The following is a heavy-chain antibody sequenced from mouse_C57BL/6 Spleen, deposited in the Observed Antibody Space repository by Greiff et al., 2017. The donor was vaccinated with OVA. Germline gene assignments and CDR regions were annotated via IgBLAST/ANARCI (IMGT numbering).Heavy chain of an antibody. Sequence: VQLKQSGPELVKPGASVKMSCKASGYTFTDYNMHWVKQSHGKSLEWIGYINPNNGGTSYNQKFKGKATLTVNKSSGTAYMELRSLTSEYSAVYCCAREKDYDWSWFAYWGQGTLVTVSA. CDR3: AREKDYDWSWFAY. CDR1: GYTFTDYN. CDR2: INPNNGGT. J-gene: IGHJ3*01. V-gene: IGHV1-22*01. D-gene: IGHD2-4*01.